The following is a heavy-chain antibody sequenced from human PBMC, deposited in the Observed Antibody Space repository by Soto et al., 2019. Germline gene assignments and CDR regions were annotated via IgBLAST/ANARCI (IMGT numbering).Heavy chain of an antibody. V-gene: IGHV1-18*01. CDR2: ISAYNGDT. Sequence: QVQLVQSGVEVKKSGASVKVSCKASGYTFTSYGFSWVRQAPGQGLEWMGWISAYNGDTNYAQKFQGRVTMTTDTSTSTANMELRSLRSDDTAVYFCARDPSTSKSPDYYYYYMDVWGKGTTVTVSS. CDR3: ARDPSTSKSPDYYYYYMDV. J-gene: IGHJ6*03. CDR1: GYTFTSYG.